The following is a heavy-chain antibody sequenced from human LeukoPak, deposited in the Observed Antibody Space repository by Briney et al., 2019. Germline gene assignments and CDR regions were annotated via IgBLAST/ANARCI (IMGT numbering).Heavy chain of an antibody. Sequence: SETLSVTCTVSGGSISSGDYYWSWIRQPPGKGLEWIGYIYYSGSTYYNPSLKGRVTISVDTSKNQFSLKLSSVTAADTAVYYCARVLGGMTMVRGVVPYFDYWGQGTLVTVSS. D-gene: IGHD3-10*01. J-gene: IGHJ4*02. V-gene: IGHV4-30-4*01. CDR3: ARVLGGMTMVRGVVPYFDY. CDR2: IYYSGST. CDR1: GGSISSGDYY.